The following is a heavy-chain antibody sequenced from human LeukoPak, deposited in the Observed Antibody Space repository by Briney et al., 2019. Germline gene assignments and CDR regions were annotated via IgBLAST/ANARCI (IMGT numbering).Heavy chain of an antibody. V-gene: IGHV4-59*12. Sequence: SETLSLTCTVSGDSIDSYYWSWIRQPPGKGLEWIGYIYYRGTTSYNPFLKSRVTISVDTSKNQFSLKLNSVMAAEPAVFYCERLPGYGGDDHLDYGGEGSWSSSP. CDR2: IYYRGTT. CDR3: ERLPGYGGDDHLDY. J-gene: IGHJ4*02. CDR1: GDSIDSYY. D-gene: IGHD5-12*01.